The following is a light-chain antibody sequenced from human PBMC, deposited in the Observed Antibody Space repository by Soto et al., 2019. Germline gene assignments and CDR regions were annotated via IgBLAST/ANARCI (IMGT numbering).Light chain of an antibody. J-gene: IGLJ1*01. CDR3: CSYARSDTYV. V-gene: IGLV2-23*01. CDR1: SSDVGGYNL. Sequence: QSVLTQPASVSGSPGQSITISCTGTSSDVGGYNLVSWYQQYPGKAPKLLIYEDSKRPSGVSNRFSGSKSGNTASLTISGLQAGDETDYYCCSYARSDTYVFGTGTKVTVL. CDR2: EDS.